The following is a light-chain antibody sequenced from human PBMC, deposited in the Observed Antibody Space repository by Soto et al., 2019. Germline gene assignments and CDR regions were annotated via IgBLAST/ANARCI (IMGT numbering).Light chain of an antibody. J-gene: IGLJ3*02. CDR1: SSDVGGYNY. CDR3: CSYAGSGLWV. V-gene: IGLV2-11*01. CDR2: DVS. Sequence: QSALTQPRSVSGSPGQSVTISCTGTSSDVGGYNYVSWYQQHPGKAPKLMIYDVSKRPSGVPDRFSGSKSGNTASLTISGLQAEDEADYYCCSYAGSGLWVFGGGTKLTVL.